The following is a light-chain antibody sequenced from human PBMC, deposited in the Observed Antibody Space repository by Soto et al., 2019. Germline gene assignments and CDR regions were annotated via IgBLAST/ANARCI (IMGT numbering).Light chain of an antibody. Sequence: QSVPTQPPSVSAAPGQKATISCSGTDSNIGKNYVSWYQQFPGTVHKALINDNNNPPSGIPDRFTGSKSGSSATLGMTGLQTGDEADYDCGTWDSSLSGVVFGAGTKVTV. J-gene: IGLJ1*01. V-gene: IGLV1-51*01. CDR2: DNN. CDR1: DSNIGKNY. CDR3: GTWDSSLSGVV.